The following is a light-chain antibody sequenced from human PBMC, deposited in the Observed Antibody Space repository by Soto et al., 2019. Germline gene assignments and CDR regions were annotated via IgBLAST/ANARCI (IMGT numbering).Light chain of an antibody. Sequence: IQMTQSPSALSASVGDRVTITCRASQDISNYLAWYQQKPGKAPKLLISAASTLQSGVPSRFSGSGSGTDFTLTISSLQPEDFATYYCQKYNSAPVPFGQGTKLEIK. CDR2: AAS. CDR1: QDISNY. J-gene: IGKJ2*01. V-gene: IGKV1-27*01. CDR3: QKYNSAPVP.